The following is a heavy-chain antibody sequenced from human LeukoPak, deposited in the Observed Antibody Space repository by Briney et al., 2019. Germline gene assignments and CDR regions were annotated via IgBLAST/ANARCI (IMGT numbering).Heavy chain of an antibody. CDR1: GGSISPYY. J-gene: IGHJ4*02. Sequence: SETLSLTCTVSGGSISPYYWSWIRQPAGKGLEWIGRVHASGRPNYNPSLECRVIISVDKSKIQFSLNLNSVTAADTAVYYCARGGSYGSGSDQHTTLDYWGQGTLVTVSS. V-gene: IGHV4-4*07. CDR3: ARGGSYGSGSDQHTTLDY. CDR2: VHASGRP. D-gene: IGHD3-10*01.